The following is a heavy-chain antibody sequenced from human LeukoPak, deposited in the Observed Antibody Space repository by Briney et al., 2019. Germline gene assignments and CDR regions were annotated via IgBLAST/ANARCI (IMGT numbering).Heavy chain of an antibody. CDR2: MSGSGGST. J-gene: IGHJ5*02. CDR3: AKSYIQYYYDTSGYPFDP. Sequence: GALRLSCAASGFTFSRYSMSWVRQAPGKGLEWVSAMSGSGGSTYYADFVKGRFTISRDNSKSTLYLQMNSLRAEDTAVYYCAKSYIQYYYDTSGYPFDPWGQGTLVTVSS. CDR1: GFTFSRYS. D-gene: IGHD3-22*01. V-gene: IGHV3-23*01.